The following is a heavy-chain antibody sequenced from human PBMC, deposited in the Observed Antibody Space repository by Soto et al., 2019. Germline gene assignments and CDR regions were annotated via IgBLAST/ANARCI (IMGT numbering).Heavy chain of an antibody. V-gene: IGHV3-64*01. CDR1: GVTFSNYE. CDR2: ISNNWAHT. J-gene: IGHJ6*03. CDR3: ARRGYGSRWPNVYMDV. D-gene: IGHD6-13*01. Sequence: EAQLVESGGGLVQPGGSLRLSCAASGVTFSNYEMHWVRQAPGKGLEYVSGISNNWAHTDYAKSVKGRFTISRDNSANTLYLQMGSLTAEAMALYYCARRGYGSRWPNVYMDVWGKGTHVTVSS.